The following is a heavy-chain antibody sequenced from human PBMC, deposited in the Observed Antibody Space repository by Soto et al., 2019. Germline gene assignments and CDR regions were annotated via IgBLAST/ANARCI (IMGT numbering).Heavy chain of an antibody. CDR2: IYTSAST. Sequence: QVQLQESGPGLVKPSETLSLTCTVSGASVNTFSWSWIRQAAGKGLEWIGRIYTSASTNYSPSLKGRLTLSVDTSKNQVSLKLTSVTAADTAIYYCAKDREEGYNFYYGMDVWGQGATVTVSS. V-gene: IGHV4-4*07. CDR3: AKDREEGYNFYYGMDV. J-gene: IGHJ6*02. CDR1: GASVNTFS.